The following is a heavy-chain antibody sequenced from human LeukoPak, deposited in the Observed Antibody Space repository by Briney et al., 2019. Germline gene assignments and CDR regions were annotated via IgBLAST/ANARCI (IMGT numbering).Heavy chain of an antibody. V-gene: IGHV4-59*01. CDR2: IYYSGST. CDR3: ARDRTGTYDY. D-gene: IGHD1-1*01. Sequence: SETLSLTCTVPGGSISSYYWSWIRQPPGKGLEWIGYIYYSGSTNYNPSLKSRVTISVDTSKNQFSLKLSSVTAADTAVYYCARDRTGTYDYWGQGTLVTVSS. J-gene: IGHJ4*02. CDR1: GGSISSYY.